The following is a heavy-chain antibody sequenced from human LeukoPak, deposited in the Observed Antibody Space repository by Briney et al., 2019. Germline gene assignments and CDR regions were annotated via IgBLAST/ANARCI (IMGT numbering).Heavy chain of an antibody. V-gene: IGHV4-59*01. D-gene: IGHD5-12*01. Sequence: SETLSLTCTVSGGSISSYYWSWIRQPPGKGLEWIGYIYYSGSTNYNPSLKSRVTISVDTSKNQFSLKLSSVTAADTAVYYCARASRRYSGYDDWGQGTLVTVSS. CDR2: IYYSGST. CDR1: GGSISSYY. CDR3: ARASRRYSGYDD. J-gene: IGHJ4*02.